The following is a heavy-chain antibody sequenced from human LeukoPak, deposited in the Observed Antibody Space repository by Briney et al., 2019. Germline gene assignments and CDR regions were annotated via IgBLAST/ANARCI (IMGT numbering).Heavy chain of an antibody. CDR3: ARDRGLRDDAFDI. CDR1: GGSISSYY. V-gene: IGHV4-4*07. Sequence: PSETPSLTCTVSGGSISSYYWSWIRQPAGKGLEWIGRIYTSGSTNYNPSLKSRVTMSVDASKNQFSLKLSSVTAADTAVYYCARDRGLRDDAFDIWGQGTMVTVSS. D-gene: IGHD5-12*01. CDR2: IYTSGST. J-gene: IGHJ3*02.